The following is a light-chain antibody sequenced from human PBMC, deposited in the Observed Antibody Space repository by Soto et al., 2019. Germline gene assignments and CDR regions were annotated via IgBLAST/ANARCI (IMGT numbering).Light chain of an antibody. J-gene: IGKJ5*01. CDR3: QQRSSWPT. CDR2: AAS. CDR1: HIISSY. Sequence: IQMTQSPSSFSSSVEDRLTFTLWGKHIISSYLNCYQQKRGKAPKLLIYAASNRATGIPARFSGSGSGTDFTLSISSLEPEDFAVYYCQQRSSWPTFGQGTRLEIK. V-gene: IGKV1-39*01.